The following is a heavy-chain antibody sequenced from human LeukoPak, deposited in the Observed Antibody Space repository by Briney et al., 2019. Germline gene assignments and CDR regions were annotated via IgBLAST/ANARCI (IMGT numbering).Heavy chain of an antibody. V-gene: IGHV3-23*01. CDR2: MSGGGGST. J-gene: IGHJ4*02. CDR1: GFTFSSYA. CDR3: AKEFSEAAGGTAYFDY. Sequence: PGGSLRLSCAASGFTFSSYAMSWVRQAPGKGLEWVSSMSGGGGSTYYADSVRGRFTISRDNSRNTLYLRMNSLRAEDTAVYHCAKEFSEAAGGTAYFDYWGQGTLVTVSS. D-gene: IGHD6-13*01.